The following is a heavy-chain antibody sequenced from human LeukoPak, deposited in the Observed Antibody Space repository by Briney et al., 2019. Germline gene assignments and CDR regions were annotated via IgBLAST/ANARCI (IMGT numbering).Heavy chain of an antibody. Sequence: PGGSLRLSCAAPGFTFSSYGMSWVRQAPGKGLEWVSAISGSGGSTYYADSVKGRFTISRDNSKNTLYLQMNSLRAEDTAVYYCAKEMGYYYDSSGYYYDSTFDYWGQGTLVTVSS. D-gene: IGHD3-22*01. CDR1: GFTFSSYG. CDR2: ISGSGGST. J-gene: IGHJ4*02. CDR3: AKEMGYYYDSSGYYYDSTFDY. V-gene: IGHV3-23*01.